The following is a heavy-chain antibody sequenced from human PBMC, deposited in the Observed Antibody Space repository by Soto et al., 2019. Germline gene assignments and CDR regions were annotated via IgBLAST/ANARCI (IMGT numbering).Heavy chain of an antibody. CDR1: GXTFSSYS. J-gene: IGHJ5*02. CDR2: ISSSSSTI. Sequence: GSLRLSCAASGXTFSSYSMNWVRQAPGKGLEWVSYISSSSSTIYYADSVKGRFTISRDNAKNSLYLQMNSLRDEDTAVYYCARGSVSIAALRDWFDPWGQGNLVTVSA. V-gene: IGHV3-48*02. CDR3: ARGSVSIAALRDWFDP. D-gene: IGHD6-6*01.